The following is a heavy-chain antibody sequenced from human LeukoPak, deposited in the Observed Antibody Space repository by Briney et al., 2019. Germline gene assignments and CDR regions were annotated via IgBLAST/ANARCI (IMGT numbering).Heavy chain of an antibody. CDR1: GFTFSGST. Sequence: PGGSLRLSCAASGFTFSGSTMHWVRQASGKGLEWVGRIRTKTNTYATAYAASVKGRFTISRDDSKNTAYLQMNSLKTEDTALYYCHIGSGYGADVRSVDYWGQGTLVIVSS. J-gene: IGHJ4*02. CDR3: HIGSGYGADVRSVDY. V-gene: IGHV3-73*01. CDR2: IRTKTNTYAT. D-gene: IGHD3-22*01.